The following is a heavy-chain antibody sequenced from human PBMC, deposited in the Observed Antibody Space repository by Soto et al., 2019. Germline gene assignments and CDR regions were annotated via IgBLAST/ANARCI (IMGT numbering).Heavy chain of an antibody. Sequence: EVQLVESGGGLIQPGGSLRLSCAASGFIVSHNYMSWVRQAPGKGLEWVSLIYDDGRSYYADSVKGRFTISRDNSKNMLYLQLNSLSDEDSAVYYCSRLPAYSYFFGLDVWCQETPVTVAS. CDR1: GFIVSHNY. CDR2: IYDDGRS. CDR3: SRLPAYSYFFGLDV. J-gene: IGHJ6*02. V-gene: IGHV3-53*01.